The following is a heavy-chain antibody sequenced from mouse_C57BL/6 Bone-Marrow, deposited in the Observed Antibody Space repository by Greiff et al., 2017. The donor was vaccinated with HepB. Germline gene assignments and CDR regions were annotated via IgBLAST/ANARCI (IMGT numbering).Heavy chain of an antibody. V-gene: IGHV5-17*01. CDR3: ATGSDPFDY. CDR1: GFTFSDYG. J-gene: IGHJ2*01. CDR2: ISSGSSTI. D-gene: IGHD3-1*01. Sequence: EVQLQESGGGLVKPGGSLKLSCAASGFTFSDYGMHWVRQAPEKGLAWVAYISSGSSTIYYADTVKGRFTISRDNAKNTLFLQMTSLRSEDTAMYYCATGSDPFDYWGQGTTLTVSS.